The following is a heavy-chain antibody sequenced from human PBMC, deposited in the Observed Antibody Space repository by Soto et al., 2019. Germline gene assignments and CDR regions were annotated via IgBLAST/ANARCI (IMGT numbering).Heavy chain of an antibody. V-gene: IGHV4-59*01. CDR1: GGSISSYY. Sequence: SETLSLTCTVSGGSISSYYWSWIRRPPGKGLEWIGYIYYSGSTNYNPSLKSRVTISVDTSKNQFSLKLSSVTAADTAVYYCARGRGYCSSTSCYFNWFDPWGQGTLVTVSS. CDR2: IYYSGST. CDR3: ARGRGYCSSTSCYFNWFDP. D-gene: IGHD2-2*01. J-gene: IGHJ5*02.